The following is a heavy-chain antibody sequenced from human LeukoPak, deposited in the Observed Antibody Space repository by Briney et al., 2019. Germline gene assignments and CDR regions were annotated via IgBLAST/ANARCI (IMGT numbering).Heavy chain of an antibody. V-gene: IGHV4-59*08. CDR1: GGSISSYY. CDR2: IYYNGST. CDR3: ATYSSLNRREFQY. J-gene: IGHJ1*01. D-gene: IGHD3-22*01. Sequence: PSETLSLTCIVSGGSISSYYWSWIRQPPGKRLEWIGNIYYNGSTNYNPSLKSRVTISVDTSKNQFSLKLNSVTAADTAVYYCATYSSLNRREFQYWGQGTLLTVSS.